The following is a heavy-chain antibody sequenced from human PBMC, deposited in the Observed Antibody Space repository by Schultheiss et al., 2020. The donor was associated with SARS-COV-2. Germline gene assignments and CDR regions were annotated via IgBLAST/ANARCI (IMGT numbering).Heavy chain of an antibody. CDR1: GGSISSYY. D-gene: IGHD3-10*01. Sequence: SETLSLTCTVSGGSISSYYWSWIRQPPGKGLEWIGEINHSGSTNYNPSLKSRVTISVDTSKNQFSLKLSSVTAADTAVYYCASIIRGYYYYYYMDVWGKGTTVTVSS. CDR3: ASIIRGYYYYYYMDV. V-gene: IGHV4-34*01. J-gene: IGHJ6*03. CDR2: INHSGST.